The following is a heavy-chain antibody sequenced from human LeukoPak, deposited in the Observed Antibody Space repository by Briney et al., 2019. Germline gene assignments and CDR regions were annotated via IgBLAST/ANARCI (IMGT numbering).Heavy chain of an antibody. CDR2: ISSSSSYI. Sequence: GGSLRLSCAASGFTFSSYSMNWVRQAPGKGLEWVSSISSSSSYIYYADSVKGRFTISRDNAKNSLYLQMNSLRAEDTAVYYCARDGSLYGGNGAFDIWGQGTMVTVSS. V-gene: IGHV3-21*01. J-gene: IGHJ3*02. CDR3: ARDGSLYGGNGAFDI. CDR1: GFTFSSYS. D-gene: IGHD4-23*01.